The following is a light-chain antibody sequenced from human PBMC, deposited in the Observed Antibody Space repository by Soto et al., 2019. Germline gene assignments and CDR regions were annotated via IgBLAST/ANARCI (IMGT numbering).Light chain of an antibody. Sequence: EIVLTQSPAILSLSPGERATLSCRASQSVGRYLVWYQQKPGQAPSLLIYDASNRATGVPARFSGSGSGTDFTLTISSLESEDLAVYYCQHRNNWPWTLGHGTRVEIK. CDR2: DAS. CDR3: QHRNNWPWT. CDR1: QSVGRY. V-gene: IGKV3-11*01. J-gene: IGKJ1*01.